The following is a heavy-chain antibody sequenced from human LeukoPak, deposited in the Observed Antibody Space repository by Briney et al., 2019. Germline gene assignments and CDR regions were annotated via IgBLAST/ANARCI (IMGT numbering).Heavy chain of an antibody. CDR1: GLTFSSYW. V-gene: IGHV3-74*01. CDR2: ISGDGSST. CDR3: ARDDRGSSGY. Sequence: GGSLRLSCAASGLTFSSYWMYWVRQAPGKGLVWVSRISGDGSSTHYADSVEGRFPISRDSAKNTLSLQLNTLRAQDKAIYYCARDDRGSSGYCGQGTLVAASS. D-gene: IGHD1-26*01. J-gene: IGHJ4*02.